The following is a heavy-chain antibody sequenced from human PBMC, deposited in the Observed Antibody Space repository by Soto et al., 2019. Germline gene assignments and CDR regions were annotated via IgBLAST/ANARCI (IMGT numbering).Heavy chain of an antibody. CDR3: ARARGTSWYLYVXDI. J-gene: IGHJ3*02. CDR2: IFYSGIT. CDR1: GGSISSGGYY. V-gene: IGHV4-31*03. D-gene: IGHD6-13*01. Sequence: SETLSLTCTVSGGSISSGGYYWSWIRQHPGKGLEWIGSIFYSGITYYNPSLKSRITISVDTSKNHFSLKLSSVTAADTAVYYCARARGTSWYLYVXDIWGQGSKVTVSS.